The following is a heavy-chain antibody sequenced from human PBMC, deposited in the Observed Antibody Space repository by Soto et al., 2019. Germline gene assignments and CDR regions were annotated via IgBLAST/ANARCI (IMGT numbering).Heavy chain of an antibody. J-gene: IGHJ6*02. CDR3: ARVVDYYDPYYYYGMDV. CDR1: GFTFSSYS. D-gene: IGHD3-22*01. CDR2: ISSSSTYR. Sequence: EEQLVESGGGLVKPGGSLRLSCAASGFTFSSYSMNWVRQAPGKGLEWVSSISSSSTYRYYADSVKGRFTISRDNAKNSLYRQMNSLRAEDTAVYYCARVVDYYDPYYYYGMDVWGQGPTVTVSS. V-gene: IGHV3-21*01.